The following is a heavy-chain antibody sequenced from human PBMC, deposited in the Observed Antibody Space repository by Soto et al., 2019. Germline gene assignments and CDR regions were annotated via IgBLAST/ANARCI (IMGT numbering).Heavy chain of an antibody. Sequence: QVQLQESGPGLVQPSQTLSLTCTVSGGSISSGGYYWSWIRQHPGTGLEWIGHISYSGSTYYNTSLKSRVTTAVDTSRHPFSLIVNSVTAADTAGYYCARGVLHWGQGTLVTVSS. J-gene: IGHJ4*01. CDR2: ISYSGST. V-gene: IGHV4-31*03. CDR3: ARGVLH. CDR1: GGSISSGGYY.